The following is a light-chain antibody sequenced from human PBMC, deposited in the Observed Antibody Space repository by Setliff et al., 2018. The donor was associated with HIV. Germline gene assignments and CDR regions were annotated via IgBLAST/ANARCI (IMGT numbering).Light chain of an antibody. CDR1: SSNVGNYNL. Sequence: SALTQPASVSGSPGQSITISCTGTSSNVGNYNLVSWYQQHPGNAPKLIVYEVDKRPSGVSSRFSGSKSGNTASLAISGLQAEDEADYYCCSYAGSSTFIFGGGTKVTV. CDR2: EVD. CDR3: CSYAGSSTFI. V-gene: IGLV2-23*02. J-gene: IGLJ2*01.